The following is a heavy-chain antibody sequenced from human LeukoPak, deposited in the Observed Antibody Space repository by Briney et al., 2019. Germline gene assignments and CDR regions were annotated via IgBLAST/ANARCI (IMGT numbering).Heavy chain of an antibody. D-gene: IGHD5-18*01. CDR1: GFTFNSYA. CDR2: ISGGGGGT. Sequence: GESLKISCAASGFTFNSYAMSWVRQAPGRGLEWVSAISGGGGGTYYADSVKGRFTISRANSKNTLYLQMNSLRAEDTAIYYCAKDLNADSPYYFNYWGQGTLVTVSS. J-gene: IGHJ4*02. V-gene: IGHV3-23*01. CDR3: AKDLNADSPYYFNY.